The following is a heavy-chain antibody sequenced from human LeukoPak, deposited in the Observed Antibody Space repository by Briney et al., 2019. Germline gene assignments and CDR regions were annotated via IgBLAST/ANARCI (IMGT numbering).Heavy chain of an antibody. V-gene: IGHV1-18*04. CDR2: ISAYNGNT. CDR1: GYTFTSYG. CDR3: AKGGYDILTAYDSPSDY. D-gene: IGHD3-9*01. Sequence: ASVKVSCKASGYTFTSYGISWVRQAPGQGLEWMGWISAYNGNTNYAQKLQGRVTMTTDTSTSTAYMELRSLRSDDTAVYYCAKGGYDILTAYDSPSDYWGQGTLVTVSS. J-gene: IGHJ4*02.